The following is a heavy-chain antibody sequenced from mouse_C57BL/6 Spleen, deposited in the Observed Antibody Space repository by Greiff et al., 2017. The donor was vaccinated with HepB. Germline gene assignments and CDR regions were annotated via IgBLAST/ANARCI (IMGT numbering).Heavy chain of an antibody. CDR3: ARDQSSNNYPNFDY. Sequence: DVHLVESGGGLVKPGGSLKLSCAASGFTFSSYAMSWVRQTPEKRLEWVATISDGGSYTYYPDNVKGRFTISRDNAKTNLYLQMIHLKSEDTAVYYCARDQSSNNYPNFDYWGQFTTLTVSS. V-gene: IGHV5-4*01. CDR1: GFTFSSYA. CDR2: ISDGGSYT. J-gene: IGHJ2*01. D-gene: IGHD1-3*01.